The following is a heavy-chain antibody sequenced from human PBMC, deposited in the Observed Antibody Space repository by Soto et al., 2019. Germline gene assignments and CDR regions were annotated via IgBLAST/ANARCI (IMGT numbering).Heavy chain of an antibody. V-gene: IGHV4-61*01. CDR2: IYYSGST. J-gene: IGHJ4*02. Sequence: KPSETLSLTCTVSGGSVSSGSYYWSWIRQPPGKGLEWIGYIYYSGSTNYNPSLKSRVTISVDTSKNQFSLKLSSVTAADTAVYYCARAVGYTPGFDYWGQGTLVTVSS. CDR1: GGSVSSGSYY. D-gene: IGHD5-18*01. CDR3: ARAVGYTPGFDY.